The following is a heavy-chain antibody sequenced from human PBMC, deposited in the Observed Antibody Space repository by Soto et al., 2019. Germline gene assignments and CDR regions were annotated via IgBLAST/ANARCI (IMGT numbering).Heavy chain of an antibody. V-gene: IGHV1-3*01. CDR1: GYTFTNYA. CDR3: APSVIVATGTRNWFEP. Sequence: VQLVQSGAEVKKPGASVKVSCNASGYTFTNYAMHWVRQAPGQSLEWMGWINGGNGDTKYSQKFQERITSTRDTSASTAYMELSSQRSEDSAVYYCAPSVIVATGTRNWFEPWGQGTLVTVSS. D-gene: IGHD3-22*01. CDR2: INGGNGDT. J-gene: IGHJ5*02.